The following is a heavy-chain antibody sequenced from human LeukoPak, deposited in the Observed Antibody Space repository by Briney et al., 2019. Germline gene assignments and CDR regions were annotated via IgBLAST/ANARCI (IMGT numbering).Heavy chain of an antibody. J-gene: IGHJ2*01. V-gene: IGHV4-30-2*01. CDR1: GGSISSGGYY. CDR3: ARSTVTTSFGYFDL. D-gene: IGHD4-17*01. CDR2: IYHSGST. Sequence: SETLSLTCTVSGGSISSGGYYWSWIRQPPGKGLEWIGYIYHSGSTYYNPSLKSRVTISVDRSKNQFSLKLSSVTAADTAVYYCARSTVTTSFGYFDLWGRGTLVTVSS.